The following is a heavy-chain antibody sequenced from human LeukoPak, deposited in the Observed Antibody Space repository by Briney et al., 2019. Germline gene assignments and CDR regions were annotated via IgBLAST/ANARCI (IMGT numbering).Heavy chain of an antibody. Sequence: GRSLRLSCAASGFTFSSYAIHWVRQAPGKGLEWVAVISYDGSNKYYADSVKGRFTISRDNSKNTLYLQMNSLRAEDTAVYYCARDRVRFDCWGQGTLVTVSS. V-gene: IGHV3-30-3*01. CDR1: GFTFSSYA. CDR2: ISYDGSNK. CDR3: ARDRVRFDC. D-gene: IGHD3-10*01. J-gene: IGHJ4*02.